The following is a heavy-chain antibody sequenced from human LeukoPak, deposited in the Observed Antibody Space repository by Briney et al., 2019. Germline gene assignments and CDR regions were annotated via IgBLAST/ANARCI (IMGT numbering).Heavy chain of an antibody. CDR1: GFTFTSSA. CDR2: IVVGSGNT. J-gene: IGHJ4*02. CDR3: AALWDTRGGYFDY. D-gene: IGHD3-10*01. Sequence: RASVKVSCKASGFTFTSSAMQWVRQARGQRLEWIGWIVVGSGNTNCAQKFQERVTITRDMSTSTAYTELSSLRSEDTAVYYCAALWDTRGGYFDYWGQGTLVTVSS. V-gene: IGHV1-58*02.